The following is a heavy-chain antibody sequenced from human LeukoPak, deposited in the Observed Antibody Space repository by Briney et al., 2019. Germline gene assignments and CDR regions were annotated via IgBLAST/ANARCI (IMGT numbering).Heavy chain of an antibody. CDR2: ISWNSGSI. Sequence: SLRLSCAASGFTFDDYAMHWVRQAPGKGLEWVSGISWNSGSIGYADSVKGRFTISRDNAKNSLYLQMNSLRAEDTALYYCAKDTQYSSSSSFDYWGQGTLVTVSS. V-gene: IGHV3-9*01. CDR3: AKDTQYSSSSSFDY. J-gene: IGHJ4*02. CDR1: GFTFDDYA. D-gene: IGHD6-6*01.